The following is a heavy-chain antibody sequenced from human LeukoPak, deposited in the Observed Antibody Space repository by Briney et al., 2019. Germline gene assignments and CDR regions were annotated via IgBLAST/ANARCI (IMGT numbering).Heavy chain of an antibody. CDR1: GGSISSYY. J-gene: IGHJ4*02. D-gene: IGHD3-22*01. CDR2: IYYSGST. Sequence: TSETQSLTCTVSGGSISSYYWSWIRQPPGKGLEWIGYIYYSGSTNYNPSLKSRVTISVDTSKNQFSLKLSSVSAADTAVYYCARGDDSSGYYYSDYWGQGTLVTVSS. CDR3: ARGDDSSGYYYSDY. V-gene: IGHV4-59*01.